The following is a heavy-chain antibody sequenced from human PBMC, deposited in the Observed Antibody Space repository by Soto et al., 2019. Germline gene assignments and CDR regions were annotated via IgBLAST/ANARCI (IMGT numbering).Heavy chain of an antibody. CDR1: GYSFTTYW. Sequence: EVQLVQSGAEVKKPGESLRISCKGSGYSFTTYWITWVRQMPGKGLEWMGRIDPSDSYINYSPSFQGHVTISTDKSISTAHLQWSSLKASDTAIYFCARHMSLSMYTSTWYVDYWGQGTLVTVSS. J-gene: IGHJ4*02. D-gene: IGHD6-13*01. V-gene: IGHV5-10-1*01. CDR2: IDPSDSYI. CDR3: ARHMSLSMYTSTWYVDY.